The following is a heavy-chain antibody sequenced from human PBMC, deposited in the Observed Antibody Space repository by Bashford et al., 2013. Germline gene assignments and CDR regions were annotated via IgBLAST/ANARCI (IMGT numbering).Heavy chain of an antibody. D-gene: IGHD2-15*01. Sequence: VRQAPGKGLEWVSGISSEGDRTYYADSVKGRFTMSRDDSTNTAYLQMNSLKTEDTALYYCTRYTPENWFDPWGQGTQVTVSS. CDR3: TRYTPENWFDP. CDR2: ISSEGDRT. V-gene: IGHV3-23*01. J-gene: IGHJ5*02.